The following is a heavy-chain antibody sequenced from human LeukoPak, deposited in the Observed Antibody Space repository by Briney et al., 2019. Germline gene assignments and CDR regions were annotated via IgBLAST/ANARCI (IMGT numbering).Heavy chain of an antibody. CDR1: GFILSSFA. CDR2: ISGSGGST. V-gene: IGHV3-23*01. J-gene: IGHJ4*02. D-gene: IGHD1-7*01. CDR3: AKESRTGTTQDY. Sequence: GGSLRLSCAASGFILSSFAMTWVRQAPGKGLEWVSSISGSGGSTYHADSVKGRFTISRDNSKNTLYLQMNSLRAEDTAVYYCAKESRTGTTQDYWGQGTLVTVSS.